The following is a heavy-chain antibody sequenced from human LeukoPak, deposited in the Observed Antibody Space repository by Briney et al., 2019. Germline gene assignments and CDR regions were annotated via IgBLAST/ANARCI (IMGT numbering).Heavy chain of an antibody. D-gene: IGHD5-24*01. CDR1: GGSISSSSYY. CDR2: IYYSGST. CDR3: ATPDVEMATIEDAFDI. Sequence: SPSETLSLTCTVSGGSISSSSYYWGWIRQPPGKGLEWIGSIYYSGSTYYNPSLKSRVTISVDTSKNQFSLKLSSVTAADTAVYYCATPDVEMATIEDAFDIWGQGTMVTVSS. J-gene: IGHJ3*02. V-gene: IGHV4-39*01.